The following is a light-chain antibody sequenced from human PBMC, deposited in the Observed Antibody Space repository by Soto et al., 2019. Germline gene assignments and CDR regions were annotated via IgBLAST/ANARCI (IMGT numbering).Light chain of an antibody. Sequence: EIVMTQSPATLSVSPGERATLSCRASQSVSSNLAWYQQKPGQAPRLLISGTSIRATGIPDRFSGSGSGTDLTLTISRLEPEDFAVYYCQQYGSSPTFGQGTKVDIK. CDR3: QQYGSSPT. J-gene: IGKJ1*01. CDR2: GTS. V-gene: IGKV3-20*01. CDR1: QSVSSN.